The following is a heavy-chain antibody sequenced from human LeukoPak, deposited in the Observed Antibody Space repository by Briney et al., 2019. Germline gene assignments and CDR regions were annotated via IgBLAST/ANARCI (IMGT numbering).Heavy chain of an antibody. Sequence: PGGSLRLSCAPCGFTFELLAALGPPKAPGKGREWVSNICEAGTYNADSVTGRFTISRDNSKNMLYLQLNSLRAGDTAMYYCAKNLGPFDVRCQGTMVTVCS. CDR1: GFTFELL. V-gene: IGHV3-23*01. D-gene: IGHD3-16*01. CDR2: ICEAGT. CDR3: AKNLGPFDV. J-gene: IGHJ3*01.